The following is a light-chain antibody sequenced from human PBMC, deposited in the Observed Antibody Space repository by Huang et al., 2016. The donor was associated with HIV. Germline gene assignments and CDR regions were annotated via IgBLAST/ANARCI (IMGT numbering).Light chain of an antibody. CDR2: DAS. J-gene: IGKJ4*01. CDR3: QQRSNWPLT. V-gene: IGKV3-11*01. CDR1: QSISNF. Sequence: EIVLTQSPATLSLSPGERGTLSCRASQSISNFLAWFQQKPGQAPRLLITDASNRATGIPARFSGSGYGTDFTLTISSLEPEDFAVYYCQQRSNWPLTFGGGTKVEIK.